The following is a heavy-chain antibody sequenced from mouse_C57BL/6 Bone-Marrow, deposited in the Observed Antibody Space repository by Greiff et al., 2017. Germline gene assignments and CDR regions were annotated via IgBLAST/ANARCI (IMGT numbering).Heavy chain of an antibody. D-gene: IGHD2-3*01. J-gene: IGHJ2*01. V-gene: IGHV1-81*01. CDR2: IYPRSGTT. CDR3: ARGAGWLLPCDY. CDR1: GYTFTSYG. Sequence: VMLVESGAELARPGASVKLSCKASGYTFTSYGISWVKQRTGQGLEWIGEIYPRSGTTYYNAKFKGKATMTADKYSSTADMELRSLTSEDSAVYVCARGAGWLLPCDYWGQGTTLTVSS.